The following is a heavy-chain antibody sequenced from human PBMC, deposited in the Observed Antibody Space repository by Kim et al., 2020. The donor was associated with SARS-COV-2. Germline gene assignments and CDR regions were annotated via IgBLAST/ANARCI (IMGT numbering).Heavy chain of an antibody. J-gene: IGHJ4*02. CDR3: ARVGTPRMPAASPFDY. V-gene: IGHV1-3*01. D-gene: IGHD2-15*01. CDR1: GYTFTSYA. CDR2: INAGNGNT. Sequence: ASVKVSCKASGYTFTSYAMHWVRQAPGQRLEWMGWINAGNGNTKYSQKFQGRVTITRDTSASTAYMELSSLRSEDTAVYYCARVGTPRMPAASPFDYWGQGTLVTVSS.